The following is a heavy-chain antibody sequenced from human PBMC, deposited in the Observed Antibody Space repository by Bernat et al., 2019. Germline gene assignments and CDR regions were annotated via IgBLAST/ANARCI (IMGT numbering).Heavy chain of an antibody. CDR1: GFTFRSYG. CDR2: IWYDGSNK. CDR3: ARMGGYSGYDLGY. Sequence: QLVESGGGVVQPGRSLRLSCAASGFTFRSYGMHWVRQAPGKGLEWVALIWYDGSNKYHADSVKGRFTISRDNSKNTLYLQMNSLRAEDTAVYYCARMGGYSGYDLGYWGQGTLVTVSS. V-gene: IGHV3-33*01. J-gene: IGHJ4*02. D-gene: IGHD5-12*01.